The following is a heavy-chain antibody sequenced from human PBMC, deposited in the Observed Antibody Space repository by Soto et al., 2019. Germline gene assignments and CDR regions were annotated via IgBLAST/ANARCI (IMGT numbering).Heavy chain of an antibody. V-gene: IGHV1-18*01. Sequence: QGQLVQSGGEVKRPWASVKVSCKTSGYTFSNYGITWVRQAPGQPLEWLGWISLYSDGTNYAQKFQGRVYMTTDTSTTKAYMELRSLRSDDTAVYYCARVVPGAEAWFGPWGQGTLVTVAS. CDR2: ISLYSDGT. CDR3: ARVVPGAEAWFGP. CDR1: GYTFSNYG. J-gene: IGHJ5*02.